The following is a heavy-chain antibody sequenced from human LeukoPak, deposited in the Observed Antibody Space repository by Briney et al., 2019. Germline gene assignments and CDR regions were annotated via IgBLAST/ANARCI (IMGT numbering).Heavy chain of an antibody. CDR3: ARVGCSGGSCYRSIFDY. J-gene: IGHJ4*02. V-gene: IGHV1-2*06. CDR2: INPNSGGT. Sequence: EASVKVSCEASGYTFTGYYMHWVRQAPGQGLEWMGRINPNSGGTNYAQKFQGRVTMTRDTSISTAYMELSRLRSDDTAVYYCARVGCSGGSCYRSIFDYWGQGTLVTVSS. D-gene: IGHD2-15*01. CDR1: GYTFTGYY.